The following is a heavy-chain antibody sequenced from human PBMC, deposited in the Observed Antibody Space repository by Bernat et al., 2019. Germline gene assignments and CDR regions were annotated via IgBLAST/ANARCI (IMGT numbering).Heavy chain of an antibody. CDR1: GFTFSSYW. CDR3: ARDLAMEN. J-gene: IGHJ4*02. CDR2: IYSGGST. Sequence: EVQLVESGGGLVQPGGSLRLSCAASGFTFSSYWMHWVRQAPGKGLVWVSVIYSGGSTYYADSVKGRFTISRDNSKNTLYLQMNSLRAEDTAVYYCARDLAMENWGQGTLVTVSS. D-gene: IGHD5-18*01. V-gene: IGHV3-66*01.